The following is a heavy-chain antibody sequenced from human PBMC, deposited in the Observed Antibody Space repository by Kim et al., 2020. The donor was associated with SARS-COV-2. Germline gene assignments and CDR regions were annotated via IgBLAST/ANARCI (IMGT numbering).Heavy chain of an antibody. CDR3: VKDDTVAYGPMYAHD. J-gene: IGHJ1*01. Sequence: GGSLRLSCAASGFLFSGFGMHWVRQAPGKGLEWVALISYYGTVQYYADSVEGRFTISRDNSKNMLFLEMNGLTTEDAAVYFCVKDDTVAYGPMYAHDRG. D-gene: IGHD4-17*01. CDR2: ISYYGTVQ. V-gene: IGHV3-30*18. CDR1: GFLFSGFG.